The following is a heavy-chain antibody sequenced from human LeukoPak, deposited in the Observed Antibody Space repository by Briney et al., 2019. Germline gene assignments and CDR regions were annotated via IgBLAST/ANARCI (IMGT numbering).Heavy chain of an antibody. Sequence: ALRLSCAASGFTFDDYAMHWVRQAPGKGLEWVSGISWNSGSIGYADSVKGRFTISRDNAKNSLYLQMNSLRAEDMALYYCAKDGSFEYSSSSGFDYWGQGTLVTVSS. CDR1: GFTFDDYA. CDR2: ISWNSGSI. V-gene: IGHV3-9*03. J-gene: IGHJ4*02. CDR3: AKDGSFEYSSSSGFDY. D-gene: IGHD6-6*01.